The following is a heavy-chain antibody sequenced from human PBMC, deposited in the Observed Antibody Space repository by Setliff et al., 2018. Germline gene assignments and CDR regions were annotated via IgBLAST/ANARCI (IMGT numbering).Heavy chain of an antibody. V-gene: IGHV3-23*01. CDR3: AKDVADGYNWDY. CDR2: ISGSGGST. Sequence: GGSLRLSCAASGFTFDDYGMSWVRQAPGKGLEWVSAISGSGGSTYYADSVKGRFTISRDNSKNTLYLQMNSLRAEDTAVYYCAKDVADGYNWDYWGQGTLVTVSS. D-gene: IGHD5-12*01. J-gene: IGHJ4*02. CDR1: GFTFDDYG.